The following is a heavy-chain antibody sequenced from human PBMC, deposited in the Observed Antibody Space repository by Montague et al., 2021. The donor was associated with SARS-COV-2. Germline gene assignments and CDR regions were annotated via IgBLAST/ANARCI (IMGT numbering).Heavy chain of an antibody. Sequence: CAISGDSVSSNSATWNWIRQSPSRGLEWLGRTYYRSMWKSDYARXVKSRIAINPGTSKNQFSLQPSSVTPEDTALYYCVRGIEAAGSYDYWGQGTLVTVSS. CDR1: GDSVSSNSAT. CDR2: TYYRSMWKS. CDR3: VRGIEAAGSYDY. V-gene: IGHV6-1*01. J-gene: IGHJ4*02. D-gene: IGHD6-13*01.